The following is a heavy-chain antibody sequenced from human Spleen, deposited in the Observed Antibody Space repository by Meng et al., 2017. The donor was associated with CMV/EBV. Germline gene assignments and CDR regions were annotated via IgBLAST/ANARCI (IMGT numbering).Heavy chain of an antibody. V-gene: IGHV1-2*02. CDR3: ARVQILHYYDSSNVLDI. CDR2: INPNSGGT. Sequence: ASVKVSCKASGYTFTGYYMHWVRQAPGQGLEWMGWINPNSGGTNYAQKFQGRVTMTRDTSISTAYMELSRLRSDDTAVYYCARVQILHYYDSSNVLDIWGQGTMVTVSS. D-gene: IGHD3-22*01. CDR1: GYTFTGYY. J-gene: IGHJ3*02.